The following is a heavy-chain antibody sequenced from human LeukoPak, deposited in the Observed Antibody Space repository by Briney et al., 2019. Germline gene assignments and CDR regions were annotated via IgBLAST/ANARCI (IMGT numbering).Heavy chain of an antibody. Sequence: SETLSLTCTVSGGSISSYYWSWIRQPPGKGLEWIGYIYYSGSTNYNPSLKSRVTISVDTSKNQFSLKLSSVTAADTAVYYCARVRPWIQDAMDVWGQGTTVTVSS. D-gene: IGHD5-18*01. CDR1: GGSISSYY. CDR3: ARVRPWIQDAMDV. V-gene: IGHV4-59*01. CDR2: IYYSGST. J-gene: IGHJ6*02.